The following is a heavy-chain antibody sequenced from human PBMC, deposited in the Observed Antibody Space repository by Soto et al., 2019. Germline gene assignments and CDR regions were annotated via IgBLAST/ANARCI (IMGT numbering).Heavy chain of an antibody. CDR1: GFSLSTSGVG. CDR2: IYWDGDK. D-gene: IGHD6-25*01. CDR3: AHKRGRGAAIDV. Sequence: QITLKESGPTLVKPTQTLTVTCSFSGFSLSTSGVGVAWNRQPPGKALEWLALIYWDGDKRYSPFLKSRLTIXKXXSQNEVALTVSNMDPGDTATYHCAHKRGRGAAIDVWGQGTPVTVSS. J-gene: IGHJ6*02. V-gene: IGHV2-5*02.